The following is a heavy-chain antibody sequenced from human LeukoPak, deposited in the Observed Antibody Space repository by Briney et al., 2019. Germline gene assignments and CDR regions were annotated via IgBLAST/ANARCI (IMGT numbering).Heavy chain of an antibody. CDR3: ARGPPGGDLDY. J-gene: IGHJ4*02. V-gene: IGHV1-69*13. Sequence: EASVKVSCKASGYTFTGYYMHWVRQAPGQGLEWMGGIIPIFGIANYAQKFQGRVTITADESTSTAYMELSSLRSEDTAVYYCARGPPGGDLDYWGQGTLVTVSS. CDR1: GYTFTGYY. D-gene: IGHD4-17*01. CDR2: IIPIFGIA.